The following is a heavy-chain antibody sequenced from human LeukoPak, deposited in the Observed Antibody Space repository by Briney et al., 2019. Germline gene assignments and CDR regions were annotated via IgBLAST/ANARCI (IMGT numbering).Heavy chain of an antibody. CDR3: ARERYCSGGSCFPPFDY. D-gene: IGHD2-15*01. V-gene: IGHV4-39*07. CDR2: IYYSEST. CDR1: GGSISSSSYY. Sequence: SETLSLTCTVSGGSISSSSYYWGWIRQPPGKGLEWIGSIYYSESTYYNPSLKSRVTISVDTSKNQFSLKLSSVTAADTAVYYCARERYCSGGSCFPPFDYWGQGTLVTVSS. J-gene: IGHJ4*02.